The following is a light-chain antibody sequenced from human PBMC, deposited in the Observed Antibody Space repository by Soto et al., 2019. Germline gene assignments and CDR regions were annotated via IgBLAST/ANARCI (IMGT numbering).Light chain of an antibody. V-gene: IGKV1-39*01. CDR2: ASS. CDR1: QTINSY. Sequence: DIQMTQSPSSLSASVGDTVTITCRASQTINSYLNWYQLKPGKAPKLLIYASSTLQTGVPSRFAGSGSGTDFTLTIISLQPEDYATYFCQQSYTMPYVFGPGTKVEIK. J-gene: IGKJ2*01. CDR3: QQSYTMPYV.